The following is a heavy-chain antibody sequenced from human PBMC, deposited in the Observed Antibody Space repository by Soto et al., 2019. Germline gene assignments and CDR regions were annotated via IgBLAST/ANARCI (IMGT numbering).Heavy chain of an antibody. CDR3: ARDPPPPDD. J-gene: IGHJ4*02. V-gene: IGHV1-18*01. CDR2: ISAYNGNT. Sequence: QVQLVQSGAEVKKPGASVKVSCKASGYTFASYAISWMRQAPGQGLEWMGWISAYNGNTNYAQKLQGRVTMTTDTSTGTAYMELRSRRSDDTAVYYCARDPPPPDDWGQGTLVTVSS. CDR1: GYTFASYA.